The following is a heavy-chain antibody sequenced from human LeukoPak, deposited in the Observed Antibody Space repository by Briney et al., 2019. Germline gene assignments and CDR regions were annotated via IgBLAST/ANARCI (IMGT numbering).Heavy chain of an antibody. CDR1: GFTFSSYA. CDR3: AKLDYYDTH. D-gene: IGHD3-22*01. V-gene: IGHV3-23*01. J-gene: IGHJ4*02. CDR2: ITGSSAST. Sequence: GGSLRLSCAASGFTFSSYAMSWVRQAPGKGLEWVSSITGSSASTYYADSVKGRFTISRDNSKNTLYLQMNSLRAEDMAVYFCAKLDYYDTHWGQGTLVAVSS.